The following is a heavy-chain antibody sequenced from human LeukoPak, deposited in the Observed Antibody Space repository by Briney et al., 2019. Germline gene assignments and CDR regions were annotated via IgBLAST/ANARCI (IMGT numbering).Heavy chain of an antibody. CDR2: VLHIGTT. D-gene: IGHD5-18*01. J-gene: IGHJ4*02. Sequence: PSETLSLTRSVSGDSISSYYWSWIRQPPGKGLEWIGYVLHIGTTNCNASLKSRVTISVETSKNQFSLNLSSVTAADTAVYYCATSTTGYSYGTFDFWGQGALVTVSS. V-gene: IGHV4-59*12. CDR3: ATSTTGYSYGTFDF. CDR1: GDSISSYY.